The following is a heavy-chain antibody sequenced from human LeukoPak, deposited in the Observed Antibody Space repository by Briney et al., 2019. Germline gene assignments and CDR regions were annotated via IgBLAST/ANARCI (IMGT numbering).Heavy chain of an antibody. J-gene: IGHJ6*02. D-gene: IGHD3-10*01. CDR1: GFTFSFYG. CDR3: ARLSYYCASGSCSSVDV. Sequence: GGSLRLSCAASGFTFSFYGMHWVRQAPGKGLEWVSVIYSGGSTYYADSVKGRFTISRDNSKNTLYLQMNTLRAEDTAVYYCARLSYYCASGSCSSVDVWGQGTTVTVSS. V-gene: IGHV3-53*01. CDR2: IYSGGST.